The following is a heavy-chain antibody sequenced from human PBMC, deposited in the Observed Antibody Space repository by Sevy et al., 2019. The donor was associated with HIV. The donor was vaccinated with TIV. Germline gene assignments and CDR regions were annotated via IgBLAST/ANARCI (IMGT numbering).Heavy chain of an antibody. CDR3: ARGLMGAPDASDI. CDR2: ISSSSSYI. Sequence: GGSLRLSCAASGFTFCSYSMNWVRQAPGKGLEWVSSISSSSSYIYYADSVKGRFTISRDNAKNSLYLQMNSLRAEDTAVYYCARGLMGAPDASDIWGQGTMVTVSS. CDR1: GFTFCSYS. D-gene: IGHD1-26*01. V-gene: IGHV3-21*01. J-gene: IGHJ3*02.